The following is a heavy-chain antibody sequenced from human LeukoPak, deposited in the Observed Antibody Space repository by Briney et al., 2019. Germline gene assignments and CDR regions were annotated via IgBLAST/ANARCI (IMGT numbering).Heavy chain of an antibody. CDR1: GFTFSDYY. CDR2: ISSSGTSI. V-gene: IGHV3-11*01. J-gene: IGHJ5*02. CDR3: AREAEPEGRYNWFDP. Sequence: GGSLRLSCAASGFTFSDYYMSWIRQAPGKGLEWVSYISSSGTSIYHADSVKGRFTISRDNAKNSVYLQMNSLRAEDTAVYYCAREAEPEGRYNWFDPWGQGTLVTVSS. D-gene: IGHD1-1*01.